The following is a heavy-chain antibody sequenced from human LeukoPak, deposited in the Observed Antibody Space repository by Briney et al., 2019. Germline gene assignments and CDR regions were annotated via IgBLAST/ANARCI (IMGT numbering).Heavy chain of an antibody. J-gene: IGHJ4*02. CDR2: IYYSGST. CDR3: ARDRGDYDSSGYYGYFDY. D-gene: IGHD3-22*01. V-gene: IGHV4-61*01. CDR1: GDSINSRSYY. Sequence: SETLSLTCTVSGDSINSRSYYWDWIRQPPGKGLEWIGYIYYSGSTNYNPSLKSRVTISVDTSKNQFSLKLSSVTAADTAVYYCARDRGDYDSSGYYGYFDYWSQGALVTVSS.